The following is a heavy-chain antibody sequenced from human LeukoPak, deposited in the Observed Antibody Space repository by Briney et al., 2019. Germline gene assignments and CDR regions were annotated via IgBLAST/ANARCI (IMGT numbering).Heavy chain of an antibody. Sequence: ASVTVSCKASGYTFTGYYMHWVRQAPGQGLEWMGWINPNSGGTNYAQKLQGRVTMTRDTSISTAYMELSRLRSDDTAVYYCARLAFQAGGANADYWGQGTLVTVSS. J-gene: IGHJ4*02. CDR1: GYTFTGYY. CDR3: ARLAFQAGGANADY. D-gene: IGHD4/OR15-4a*01. V-gene: IGHV1-2*02. CDR2: INPNSGGT.